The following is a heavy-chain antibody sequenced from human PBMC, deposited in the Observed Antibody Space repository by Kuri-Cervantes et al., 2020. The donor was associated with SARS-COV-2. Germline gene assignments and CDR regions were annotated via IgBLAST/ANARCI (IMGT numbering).Heavy chain of an antibody. V-gene: IGHV4-39*07. CDR1: GGSISSSSYY. D-gene: IGHD4-23*01. Sequence: GSLRLSCTVSGGSISSSSYYWGWIRQPPGKGLEWIGSIYYSGSTYYNPSLKSRVTISVDTSKNQFSLKLSSVTAADTAVYYCARLGGFLDVWGKGTTVTVSS. CDR3: ARLGGFLDV. CDR2: IYYSGST. J-gene: IGHJ6*04.